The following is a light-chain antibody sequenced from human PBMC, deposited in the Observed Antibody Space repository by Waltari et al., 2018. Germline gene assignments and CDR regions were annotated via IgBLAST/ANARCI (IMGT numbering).Light chain of an antibody. Sequence: SSELTQDPAVSVALGQTVRITCQGDSIRSYYASWYQQKPGQAPVLVIYGKTNRPAGIPDRFSGSSSGNPASLPIPGAQAEEGADYYGTSRDSGGNPVFGGGTKLTFL. J-gene: IGLJ3*02. V-gene: IGLV3-19*01. CDR2: GKT. CDR1: SIRSYY. CDR3: TSRDSGGNPV.